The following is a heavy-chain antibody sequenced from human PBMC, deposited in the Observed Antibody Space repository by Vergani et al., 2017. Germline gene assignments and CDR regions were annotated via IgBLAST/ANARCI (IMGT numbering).Heavy chain of an antibody. Sequence: QVQLEESGGGVVQPGRSLRLSCAGSGFTLSSHAMHWVRQAPGKGLEWVAFIWYDGSKEYYADSVKGRFTISRDNSKNTLYLQMNNLRAADTAVYYCAKSALAAAVINWFDPWGQGTLVTVSS. J-gene: IGHJ5*02. D-gene: IGHD6-13*01. CDR1: GFTLSSHA. CDR2: IWYDGSKE. V-gene: IGHV3-33*06. CDR3: AKSALAAAVINWFDP.